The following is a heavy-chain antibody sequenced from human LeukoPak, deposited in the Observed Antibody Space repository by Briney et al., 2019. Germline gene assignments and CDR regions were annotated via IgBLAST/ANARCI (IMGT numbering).Heavy chain of an antibody. CDR1: GFTFGDYA. CDR3: TGWGEYYYDSSGYSYYFDY. D-gene: IGHD3-22*01. V-gene: IGHV3-49*03. Sequence: PGRSLRLSCTASGFTFGDYAMSWFRQAPGKGLEWVGFIRSKAYGGTTEYAASVKGRFTISRDDSKSIAYLQMNSLKTEDTAVYYCTGWGEYYYDSSGYSYYFDYWGQGTLVTVSS. J-gene: IGHJ4*02. CDR2: IRSKAYGGTT.